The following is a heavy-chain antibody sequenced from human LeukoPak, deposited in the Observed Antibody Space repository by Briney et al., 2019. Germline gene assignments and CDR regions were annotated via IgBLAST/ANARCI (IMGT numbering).Heavy chain of an antibody. Sequence: GGSLRLSCAASGFTFSSYGMHWVRQAPGKGLEWVAVISYDGSNKYYADSVKGRFTISSDNSKNTLYLQMNSLRAEDTAVYYCAKDFCGGDCYSAFDIWGQGTMVTVSS. J-gene: IGHJ3*02. D-gene: IGHD2-21*02. CDR2: ISYDGSNK. CDR1: GFTFSSYG. V-gene: IGHV3-30*18. CDR3: AKDFCGGDCYSAFDI.